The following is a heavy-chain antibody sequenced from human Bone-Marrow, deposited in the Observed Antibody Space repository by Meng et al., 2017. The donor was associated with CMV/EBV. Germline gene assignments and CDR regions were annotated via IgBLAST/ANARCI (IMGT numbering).Heavy chain of an antibody. D-gene: IGHD3-16*01. Sequence: ASVKVSCKASGYTFTGYYMHWVRQAPGQGLEWMGWINPNSGGTNYAQKFQGRVTMTRDTSISTAYMELSRLRSDDTAVYYCARERGFGLHLYFDYWGQGTLVTVSS. CDR1: GYTFTGYY. J-gene: IGHJ4*02. V-gene: IGHV1-2*02. CDR2: INPNSGGT. CDR3: ARERGFGLHLYFDY.